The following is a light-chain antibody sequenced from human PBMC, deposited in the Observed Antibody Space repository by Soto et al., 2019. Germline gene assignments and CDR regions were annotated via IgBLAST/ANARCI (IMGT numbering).Light chain of an antibody. CDR2: SNN. J-gene: IGLJ2*01. CDR1: SSNIGNNT. CDR3: AAWDDSLNGRGV. Sequence: QSVLTQPPSASGTPGQSVIISCSGSSSNIGNNTVNWYQQLPGTAPKLLIYSNNQRPSGVPDRFFGSKSGTSASLAISGLQSEDEAYYYCAAWDDSLNGRGVFGGGTKLTVL. V-gene: IGLV1-44*01.